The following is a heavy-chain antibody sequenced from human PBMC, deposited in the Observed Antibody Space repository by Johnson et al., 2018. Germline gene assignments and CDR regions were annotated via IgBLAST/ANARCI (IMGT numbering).Heavy chain of an antibody. J-gene: IGHJ6*03. V-gene: IGHV3-23*04. Sequence: VQLVQSGGGLVQPGGSLRLSCAASGFTFSSYAMAWVLQAPGKGLEWVSAISGSGGRTYYADSVEGRFTISRDNSKNTLFLQINSLRGEDTARYYCAKVDSLQPYFYHYMDVWGKGTTVTVSS. CDR3: AKVDSLQPYFYHYMDV. CDR2: ISGSGGRT. CDR1: GFTFSSYA. D-gene: IGHD1-1*01.